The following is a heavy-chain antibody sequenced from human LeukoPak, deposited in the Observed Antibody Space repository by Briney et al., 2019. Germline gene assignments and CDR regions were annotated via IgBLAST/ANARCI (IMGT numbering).Heavy chain of an antibody. CDR1: GYTLTELS. D-gene: IGHD2-8*01. CDR2: FDPEDGVT. V-gene: IGHV1-24*01. Sequence: ASVKVSCKVSGYTLTELSMHWVRQAPGKGLEWMGGFDPEDGVTIYAQKFQGRVTMTEDTSTDTAYMELSSLRSEDTAVYYCATLSRRVMGDAFDIWGQGTMVTVSS. J-gene: IGHJ3*02. CDR3: ATLSRRVMGDAFDI.